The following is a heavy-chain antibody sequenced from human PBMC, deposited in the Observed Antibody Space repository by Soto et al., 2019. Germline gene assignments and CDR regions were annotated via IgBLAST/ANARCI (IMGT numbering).Heavy chain of an antibody. V-gene: IGHV1-69*06. CDR2: IIPIFGTA. CDR3: ARWAPSGSYSYYYYGMDV. CDR1: GGTFSSYA. Sequence: SVKVSCKASGGTFSSYATSWVRQAPGQGLEWMGGIIPIFGTANYAQKFQGRVTITADKSTSTAYMELSSLRSEDTAVYYCARWAPSGSYSYYYYGMDVWGQGTTVTVSS. D-gene: IGHD1-26*01. J-gene: IGHJ6*02.